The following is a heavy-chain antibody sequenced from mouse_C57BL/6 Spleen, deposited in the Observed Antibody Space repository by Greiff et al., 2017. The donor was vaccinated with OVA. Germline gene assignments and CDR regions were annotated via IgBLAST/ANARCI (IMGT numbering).Heavy chain of an antibody. CDR2: IYPGDGDT. Sequence: QVQLKQSGAELVKPGASVKISCKASGYAFSSYWMNWVKQRPGKGLEWIGQIYPGDGDTNYNGKFKGKATLTADKSSSTAYMQLSSLTSEDSAVYFCARGYYGLAWFAYWGQGTLVTVSA. CDR3: ARGYYGLAWFAY. V-gene: IGHV1-80*01. J-gene: IGHJ3*01. D-gene: IGHD2-1*01. CDR1: GYAFSSYW.